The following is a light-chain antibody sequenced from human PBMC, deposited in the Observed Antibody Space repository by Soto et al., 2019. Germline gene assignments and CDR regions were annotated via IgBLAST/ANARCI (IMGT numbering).Light chain of an antibody. CDR2: EVS. CDR1: SRDVGGYNY. V-gene: IGLV2-8*01. CDR3: SSYAGSYSFGV. Sequence: LTQPPSASGSPGQSVTISCTGTSRDVGGYNYVSWYQQHPGKAPKLMIFEVSKRPSGVPDRFSGSKSDNTASLTVSGLQAEDEADYYCSSYAGSYSFGVFGTGTKVTVL. J-gene: IGLJ1*01.